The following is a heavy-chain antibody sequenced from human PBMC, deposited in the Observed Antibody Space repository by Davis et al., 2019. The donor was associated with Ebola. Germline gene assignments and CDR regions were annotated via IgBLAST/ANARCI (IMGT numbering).Heavy chain of an antibody. CDR1: GDSISRGNYY. Sequence: PSETLSLTCTVSGDSISRGNYYWGWIRQPPGKGLEWIGSMYYSGSSYYNPSLQSRATISVDASKNQFSLKLSSVTAADRAVYYCARHPIQLWLRDVFDIWGQGTTVTVSS. D-gene: IGHD5-18*01. CDR2: MYYSGSS. J-gene: IGHJ3*02. V-gene: IGHV4-39*01. CDR3: ARHPIQLWLRDVFDI.